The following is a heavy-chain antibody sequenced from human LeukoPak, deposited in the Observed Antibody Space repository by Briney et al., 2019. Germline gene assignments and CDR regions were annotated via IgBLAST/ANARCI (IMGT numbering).Heavy chain of an antibody. D-gene: IGHD5-18*01. Sequence: SETLSLTCTVSGGSISSGDYYWSWIRQPPGKGLEWIGYIYYSGSTYYNPSLKSRVTISVDTSKNQFPLKLSSVTAADTAVYYCAREYRGYSYGSIDYWGQGTLVTVSS. V-gene: IGHV4-30-4*08. CDR2: IYYSGST. CDR3: AREYRGYSYGSIDY. J-gene: IGHJ4*02. CDR1: GGSISSGDYY.